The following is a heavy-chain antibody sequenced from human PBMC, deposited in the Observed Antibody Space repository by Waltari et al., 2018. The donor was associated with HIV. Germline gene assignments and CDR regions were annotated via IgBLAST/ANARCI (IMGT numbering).Heavy chain of an antibody. CDR3: ASGRYYYDSSGYYCYYYDMDV. J-gene: IGHJ6*02. V-gene: IGHV1-69*12. CDR1: GGTFSSYA. Sequence: QVQLVQSGAEVKKPGSSVKVSCKASGGTFSSYAISWVRKGAGQGLEWMGGIIPIFGTANYAQKFQGRVTITADESTSTAYMELSSLRSEDTAVYYCASGRYYYDSSGYYCYYYDMDVWGQGTTVTVPS. D-gene: IGHD3-22*01. CDR2: IIPIFGTA.